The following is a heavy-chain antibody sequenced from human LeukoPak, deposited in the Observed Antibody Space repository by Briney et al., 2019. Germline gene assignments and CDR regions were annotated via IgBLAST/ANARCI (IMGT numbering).Heavy chain of an antibody. D-gene: IGHD4-17*01. V-gene: IGHV4-39*01. J-gene: IGHJ2*01. CDR1: GGSISSSSYY. CDR3: AASATGFYGDYWFFDL. CDR2: IYYSGST. Sequence: SETLSLTCTVSGGSISSSSYYWGWIRQPPGKGLEWIGSIYYSGSTYYNPSLKSRVTISVDTSKNQFSLNLTSVTAADTAVYYCAASATGFYGDYWFFDLWGRGTLVTVSS.